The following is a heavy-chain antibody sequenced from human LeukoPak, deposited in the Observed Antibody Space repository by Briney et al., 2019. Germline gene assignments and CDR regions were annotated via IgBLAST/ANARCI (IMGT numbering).Heavy chain of an antibody. V-gene: IGHV3-30*18. CDR1: GFTFSSYG. Sequence: HPGRSLRLSCAASGFTFSSYGIHWVRQAPGKGLEWVAVISYDGSKKYYADSVKGRFTISRDNSENTLYLQMNSLRAEDTAVYYCAKDDSGSYYPYYYYMDVWGKGTTVTISS. D-gene: IGHD1-26*01. CDR3: AKDDSGSYYPYYYYMDV. CDR2: ISYDGSKK. J-gene: IGHJ6*03.